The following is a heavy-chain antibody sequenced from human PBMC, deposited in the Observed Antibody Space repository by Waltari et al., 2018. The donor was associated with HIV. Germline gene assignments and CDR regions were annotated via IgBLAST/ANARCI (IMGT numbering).Heavy chain of an antibody. V-gene: IGHV1-18*01. Sequence: QVQLVQSGAEVKKPGASVKVSCKASGYPFTSFGISWVRQAPGQGLEWMGWISAYNGNTNYAQKLQGRVTMTTDTSTSTAYMELRSLRSDDTAVFYCARDNWNDYYYYGMDVWGQGTTVTVSS. CDR2: ISAYNGNT. J-gene: IGHJ6*02. D-gene: IGHD1-1*01. CDR3: ARDNWNDYYYYGMDV. CDR1: GYPFTSFG.